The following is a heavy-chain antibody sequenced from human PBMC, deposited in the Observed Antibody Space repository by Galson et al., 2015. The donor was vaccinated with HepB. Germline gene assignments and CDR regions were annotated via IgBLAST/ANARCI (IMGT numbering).Heavy chain of an antibody. CDR3: ARVKGSGWPKGALGVDY. D-gene: IGHD6-19*01. Sequence: CAISGDSVSSNSAAWNWIRQSPSRGLEWLGRTYYRSKWYNDYAVSVKSRITINPDTSKNQFSLQLNSVTPEDTAVYYCARVKGSGWPKGALGVDYWGQGTLVTVSS. J-gene: IGHJ4*02. CDR1: GDSVSSNSAA. V-gene: IGHV6-1*01. CDR2: TYYRSKWYN.